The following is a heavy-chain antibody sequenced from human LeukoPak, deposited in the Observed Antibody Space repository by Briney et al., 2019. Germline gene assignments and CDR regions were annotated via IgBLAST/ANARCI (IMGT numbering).Heavy chain of an antibody. CDR3: AKVKAGYSGGYFDY. CDR2: IRYDGSNK. D-gene: IGHD5-18*01. V-gene: IGHV3-30*02. CDR1: GFTFSSYG. J-gene: IGHJ4*02. Sequence: PGRSLRLSCAASGFTFSSYGMHWVRQAPGKGLEWVAFIRYDGSNKYYADSVKGRFTISRDNSKNTLYLQMNSLRAEDTAVYYCAKVKAGYSGGYFDYWGQGTLVTVSS.